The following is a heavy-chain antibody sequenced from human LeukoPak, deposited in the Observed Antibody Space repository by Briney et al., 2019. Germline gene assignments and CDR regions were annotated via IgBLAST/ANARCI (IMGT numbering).Heavy chain of an antibody. D-gene: IGHD6-6*01. CDR2: VNSYIGVT. V-gene: IGHV1-2*02. J-gene: IGHJ2*01. Sequence: ASVKVSCKASGSTFTGYYMHWVRQAPGQGLEWMGWVNSYIGVTDYAQKFEGRVTMTRDTSISTDYMELSRLTSDDTAVYYCARGRLAARPSRYFDLWGRGTLVTVSS. CDR1: GSTFTGYY. CDR3: ARGRLAARPSRYFDL.